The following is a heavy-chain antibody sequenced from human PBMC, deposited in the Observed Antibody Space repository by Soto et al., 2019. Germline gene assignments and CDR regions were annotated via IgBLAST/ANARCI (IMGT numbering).Heavy chain of an antibody. CDR3: AKDQAGGPYSYGMDV. V-gene: IGHV3-30*18. CDR1: GFTFSSYG. Sequence: QVQLVESGGGVVQPGRSLRLSCAASGFTFSSYGMHWVRQAPGKGLEWVAVISYDGSNKYYADSVKGRFTISRDNSKNTLYLQMNSLRAEDRAVYSCAKDQAGGPYSYGMDVWGQGTTVTVSS. CDR2: ISYDGSNK. D-gene: IGHD2-8*02. J-gene: IGHJ6*02.